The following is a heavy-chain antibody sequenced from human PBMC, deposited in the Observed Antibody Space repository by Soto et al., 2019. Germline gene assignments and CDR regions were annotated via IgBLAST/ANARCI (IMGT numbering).Heavy chain of an antibody. CDR1: GFTFSSYG. CDR3: AKDQGAWGAAAFDI. J-gene: IGHJ3*02. V-gene: IGHV3-30*18. CDR2: ISYDGSNK. Sequence: GGSLRLSCAASGFTFSSYGMHWVRQAPGKGLEWVAVISYDGSNKYYADSVKGRFTISRDNSKNTLYLQMNSLRAEDTAVYYCAKDQGAWGAAAFDILGQGTMVTVSS. D-gene: IGHD1-26*01.